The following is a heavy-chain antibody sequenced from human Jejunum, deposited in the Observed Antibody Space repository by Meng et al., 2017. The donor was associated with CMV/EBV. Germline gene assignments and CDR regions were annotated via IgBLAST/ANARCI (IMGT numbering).Heavy chain of an antibody. D-gene: IGHD5-24*01. V-gene: IGHV3-23*01. CDR3: AKDPSREEA. CDR1: GFTFSNYA. J-gene: IGHJ5*02. CDR2: ITTSGDAT. Sequence: VRLLGFGGGLVQPGESLRLSCAASGFTFSNYAMSWVRQAPGKGLEWVSTITTSGDATYYADSVRGRFTISRDNSKNTLNLQMNSLRAEDTAVYYCAKDPSREEAWGQGTLVTVSS.